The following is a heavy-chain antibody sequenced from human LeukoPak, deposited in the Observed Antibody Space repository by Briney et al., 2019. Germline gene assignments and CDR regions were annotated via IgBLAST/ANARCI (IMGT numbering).Heavy chain of an antibody. CDR2: TYYSGST. D-gene: IGHD3-22*01. V-gene: IGHV4-31*03. J-gene: IGHJ4*02. CDR1: GGSISSGGYY. CDR3: ATDSSGYSR. Sequence: PSETLSLTCTVSGGSISSGGYYWSWIRQHPGKGLEWIGYTYYSGSTYHNPSLKSRVTISVDTSKNQFSLKLSSVTAADTAVYYCATDSSGYSRWGQGTLVTVSS.